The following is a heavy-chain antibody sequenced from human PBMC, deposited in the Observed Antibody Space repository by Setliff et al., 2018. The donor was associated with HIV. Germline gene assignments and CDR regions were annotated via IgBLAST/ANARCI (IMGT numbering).Heavy chain of an antibody. CDR1: GGSINSTSYY. V-gene: IGHV4-39*01. CDR3: ARAAAGNTGPFDL. D-gene: IGHD4-17*01. Sequence: PSETLSLTCTVSGGSINSTSYYWGWIRQPPGNGLEWIGSIYHTGSTYYKPSLKSRVTISVDTSKNQFSLKLTSVTASDTAVHYCARAAAGNTGPFDLWGQGSPVTVSS. J-gene: IGHJ4*02. CDR2: IYHTGST.